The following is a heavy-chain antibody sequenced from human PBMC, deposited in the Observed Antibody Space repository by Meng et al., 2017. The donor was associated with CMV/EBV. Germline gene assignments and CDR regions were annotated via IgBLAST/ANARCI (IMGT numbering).Heavy chain of an antibody. Sequence: ASVKVSCKASGYTFTSYGISWVRQAPGQGLEWMGWISAYNGNTNYAQKLQGRVTMTTDTSTSTAYMELRSLRSDDTAVYYCARGLPSPTIFGVVTNYYYYYGMDVWGQGTTVTVSS. CDR2: ISAYNGNT. D-gene: IGHD3-3*01. V-gene: IGHV1-18*01. CDR3: ARGLPSPTIFGVVTNYYYYYGMDV. CDR1: GYTFTSYG. J-gene: IGHJ6*02.